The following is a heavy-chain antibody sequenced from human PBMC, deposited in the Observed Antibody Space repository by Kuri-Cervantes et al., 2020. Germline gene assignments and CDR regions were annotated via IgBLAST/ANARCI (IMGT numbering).Heavy chain of an antibody. D-gene: IGHD2-2*01. V-gene: IGHV4-38-2*01. CDR2: IYHSGST. Sequence: GSLRLSCGVSGYSINSGYYWGWVRQPPGKGLEWIGSIYHSGSTYYNPSLKSRVTISVDTSKNQFSLKLSSVTAADTAVYYCATNRCSSTSCYEYNWFDPWGQGTLVTVSS. CDR1: GYSINSGYY. J-gene: IGHJ5*02. CDR3: ATNRCSSTSCYEYNWFDP.